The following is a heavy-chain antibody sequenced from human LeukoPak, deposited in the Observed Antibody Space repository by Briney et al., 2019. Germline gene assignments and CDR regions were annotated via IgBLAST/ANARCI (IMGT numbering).Heavy chain of an antibody. CDR2: IYSGGST. J-gene: IGHJ4*01. CDR3: SRGYYFDC. CDR1: GFTVSSNY. Sequence: GGSLRLSCAASGFTVSSNYITWVRQAPGKGLEWVSVIYSGGSTYYADSVKGRFTISRDNSKNTLFLQKNSLRPDDTTMYYCSRGYYFDCWGQGSLVTVSS. V-gene: IGHV3-66*02.